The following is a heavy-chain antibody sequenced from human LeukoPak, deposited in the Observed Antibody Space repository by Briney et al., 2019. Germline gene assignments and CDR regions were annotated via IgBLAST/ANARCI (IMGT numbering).Heavy chain of an antibody. CDR2: ISSTGNIK. D-gene: IGHD2-2*01. V-gene: IGHV3-30-3*01. CDR3: AKGHCTSTSCSRYYFDY. Sequence: GGSLRLSCAASGFSFSSTSMHWVRQAPGKGLEWVAVISSTGNIKNFADSVKGRFTISRDNSKNTLYLQMNGLRAEDTAVFYCAKGHCTSTSCSRYYFDYWGQGTLVTVSS. CDR1: GFSFSSTS. J-gene: IGHJ4*02.